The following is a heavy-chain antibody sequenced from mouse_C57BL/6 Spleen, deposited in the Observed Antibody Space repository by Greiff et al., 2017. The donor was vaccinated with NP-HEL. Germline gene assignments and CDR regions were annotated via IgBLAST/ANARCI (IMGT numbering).Heavy chain of an antibody. Sequence: EVNLVESEGGLVQPGSSMKLSCTASGFTFSDYYMAWVRQVPEKGLEWVANINYDGSSNYYLDSLKSRFIISRDNAKNILYLQMSSLKSEDTATYYCARFYYGSSHWYFDVWGTGTTVTVSS. J-gene: IGHJ1*03. CDR3: ARFYYGSSHWYFDV. CDR2: INYDGSSN. D-gene: IGHD1-1*01. V-gene: IGHV5-16*01. CDR1: GFTFSDYY.